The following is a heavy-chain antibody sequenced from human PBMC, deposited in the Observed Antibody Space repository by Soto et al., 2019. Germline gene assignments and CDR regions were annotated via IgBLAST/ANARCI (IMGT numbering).Heavy chain of an antibody. CDR3: ARDSSGYYPPDAFDI. CDR1: GGSISSGGYY. CDR2: IYYSGST. V-gene: IGHV4-31*03. Sequence: QVQLQESGPGLVKPSQTLSLTCTVSGGSISSGGYYWSWIRQHPGKGLEWIGYIYYSGSTYYNPSLKSRVTISVDTSKNQFSLKLSSVTAADTAVYYCARDSSGYYPPDAFDIWGQGTMVTVSS. J-gene: IGHJ3*02. D-gene: IGHD3-22*01.